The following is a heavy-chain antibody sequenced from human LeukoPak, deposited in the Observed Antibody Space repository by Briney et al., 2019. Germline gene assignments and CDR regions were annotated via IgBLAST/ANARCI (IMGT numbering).Heavy chain of an antibody. Sequence: RSLRLSCAASGFTFSSYGMHWVRQAPGKGLEWVALIWYDGSNRYCADSVKGRFTISRDTSKNTLYLQMNSLRAEDTAVYYCARASDHYDTYPDSWGQGTLVTVSS. CDR2: IWYDGSNR. V-gene: IGHV3-33*01. D-gene: IGHD3-22*01. J-gene: IGHJ4*02. CDR1: GFTFSSYG. CDR3: ARASDHYDTYPDS.